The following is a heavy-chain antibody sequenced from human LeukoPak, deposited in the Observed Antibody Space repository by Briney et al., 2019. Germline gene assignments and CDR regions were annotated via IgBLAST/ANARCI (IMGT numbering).Heavy chain of an antibody. D-gene: IGHD6-19*01. CDR1: GGSISSYY. CDR2: IYYSGST. CDR3: ARGYSSGWYDAYYFDY. Sequence: SETLSLTCTVSGGSISSYYWSWIRQPPGKGLEWIGYIYYSGSTNYNPSLKSRVTISVDTSKNQFSLKLSSATAADTAVYYCARGYSSGWYDAYYFDYWGQGTLVTVSS. V-gene: IGHV4-59*01. J-gene: IGHJ4*02.